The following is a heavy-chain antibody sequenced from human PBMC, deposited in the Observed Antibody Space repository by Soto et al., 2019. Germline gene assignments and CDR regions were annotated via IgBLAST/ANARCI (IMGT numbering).Heavy chain of an antibody. CDR1: GGTFSSYA. CDR2: IIPIFGTA. V-gene: IGHV1-69*06. D-gene: IGHD1-26*01. J-gene: IGHJ6*02. Sequence: QVQLVQSGAEVKKPGSSAKVSCKASGGTFSSYAISWVRQAPGQGVEWMAGIIPIFGTANNAQKFQGRVTITPDKSTNTAYMELSSLRSDDTAVYYCARKVVGATRGYYYYGMDVWGQGTTVTVPS. CDR3: ARKVVGATRGYYYYGMDV.